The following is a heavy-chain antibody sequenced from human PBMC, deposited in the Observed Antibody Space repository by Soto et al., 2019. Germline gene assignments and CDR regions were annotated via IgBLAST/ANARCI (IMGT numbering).Heavy chain of an antibody. J-gene: IGHJ5*02. CDR3: EKDGLSGYMYRWFDH. V-gene: IGHV3-23*01. D-gene: IGHD3-3*01. Sequence: GGSLRLSCAASGFTFSGYAMRWVRQAPGKGLGWVSTISGSGGSTYYADSVKGRFTISRDNSKNTLYLQMNSLRAQDTAVYSGEKDGLSGYMYRWFDHWGQGILVTVSS. CDR1: GFTFSGYA. CDR2: ISGSGGST.